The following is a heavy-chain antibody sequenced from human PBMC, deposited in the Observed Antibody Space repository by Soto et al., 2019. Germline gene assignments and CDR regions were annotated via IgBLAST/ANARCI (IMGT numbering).Heavy chain of an antibody. D-gene: IGHD6-19*01. J-gene: IGHJ4*02. V-gene: IGHV6-1*01. Sequence: PSQTLSLTFAISGDSVSSNSAAWNWIRQSPSRGLEWLGRTYYRSQWYNDYAVSLKSRISINPDTSKNQFSLQLNSATPEDTAVYYCARDDYDSGWDVYWGQGTLVTVSS. CDR3: ARDDYDSGWDVY. CDR1: GDSVSSNSAA. CDR2: TYYRSQWYN.